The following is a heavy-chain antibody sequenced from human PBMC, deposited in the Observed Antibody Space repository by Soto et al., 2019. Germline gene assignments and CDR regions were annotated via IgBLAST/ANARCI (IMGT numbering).Heavy chain of an antibody. V-gene: IGHV3-30-3*01. CDR1: GFTFSSYA. J-gene: IGHJ4*02. CDR2: ISYDGSNK. D-gene: IGHD5-12*01. Sequence: VQLLESGGGLVQPGGSLRLSCAASGFTFSSYAMHWVRQAPGKGLEWVAVISYDGSNKYYADSVKGRFTISRDNSKNTLYLQMNSLRAEDTAVYYCARDPDLRDGYNWTFDYWGQGTLVTVSS. CDR3: ARDPDLRDGYNWTFDY.